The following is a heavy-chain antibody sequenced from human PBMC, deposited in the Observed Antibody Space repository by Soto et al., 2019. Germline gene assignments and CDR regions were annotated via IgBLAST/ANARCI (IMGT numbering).Heavy chain of an antibody. Sequence: EVQLVESGRGLVQPGGSLRLSCAASGFTFSSYEMHWVRQVPGEGLEWVSAIGTAGDTYYSGSVKGRFTISRENAKNSLYLQINSLRAGDTAVSYCAREHYGSGARAYDIWGQGTMVTVSS. J-gene: IGHJ3*02. CDR3: AREHYGSGARAYDI. V-gene: IGHV3-13*01. CDR2: IGTAGDT. D-gene: IGHD3-10*01. CDR1: GFTFSSYE.